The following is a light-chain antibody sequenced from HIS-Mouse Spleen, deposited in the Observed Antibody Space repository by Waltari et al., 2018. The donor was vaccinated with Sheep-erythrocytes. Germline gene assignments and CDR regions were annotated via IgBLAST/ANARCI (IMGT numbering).Light chain of an antibody. J-gene: IGLJ3*02. CDR3: CSYAGSYTWV. CDR1: SSDVCGYNS. Sequence: QSALTQPRSVSGSPGQSVTISCTGTSSDVCGYNSVSWYQQPPGKAPKLMIYDVSKRPSGVPDRFSGSKSGNTASLTISGLQAEDEADYYCCSYAGSYTWVFGGGTKLTVL. CDR2: DVS. V-gene: IGLV2-11*01.